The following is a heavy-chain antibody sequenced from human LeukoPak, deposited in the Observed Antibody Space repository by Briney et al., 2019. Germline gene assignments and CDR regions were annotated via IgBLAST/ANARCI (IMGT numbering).Heavy chain of an antibody. CDR2: IYSGGST. D-gene: IGHD4-23*01. V-gene: IGHV4-4*07. Sequence: SETLSLTCIVSGASINNYFWTWIRQPAGKGLEWIGRIYSGGSTIYNPSLNSRVTMSLDTSKNQFSLKLISVTAADTAVYCCARNSGDYWGQGTLVTVSS. CDR3: ARNSGDY. CDR1: GASINNYF. J-gene: IGHJ4*02.